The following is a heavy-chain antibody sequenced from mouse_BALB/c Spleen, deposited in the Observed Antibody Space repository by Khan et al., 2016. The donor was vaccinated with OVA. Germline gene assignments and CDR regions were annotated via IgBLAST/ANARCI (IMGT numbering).Heavy chain of an antibody. J-gene: IGHJ2*01. CDR1: GYTFTTYW. Sequence: QVQLKQSGAELAKPGASVKMSCKASGYTFTTYWMHWVKQRPGQGLEWIGYINPTSGYTDYTEKFKDRATLSADRSSSTAYMQLSSLTSEDSAVYYCTRGRIDYWGQGTTLTVSS. D-gene: IGHD1-1*01. V-gene: IGHV1-7*01. CDR2: INPTSGYT. CDR3: TRGRIDY.